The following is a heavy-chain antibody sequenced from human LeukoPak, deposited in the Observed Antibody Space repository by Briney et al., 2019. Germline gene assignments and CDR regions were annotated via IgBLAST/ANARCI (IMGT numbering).Heavy chain of an antibody. CDR2: ISSGGSVM. CDR1: GFTFSDYY. J-gene: IGHJ4*02. D-gene: IGHD1-26*01. V-gene: IGHV3-11*04. Sequence: GGSLRLSCAASGFTFSDYYMSWIRQAPGKGLEWVSYISSGGSVMYYADSVKGRFTISRDNAKNSLYLQVNSLRAEDTAVYYCAGGGRSYSIDSWGQGTLVTVSS. CDR3: AGGGRSYSIDS.